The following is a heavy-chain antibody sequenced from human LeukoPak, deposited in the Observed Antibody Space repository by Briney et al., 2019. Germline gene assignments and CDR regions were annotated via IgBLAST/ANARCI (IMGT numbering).Heavy chain of an antibody. Sequence: GASVKVSCKISGYLLRESSMHWVRQAPGKGLEWMGGFDAENGDIIYAQKLQGRVTMTEDISTDTAYMELGDLRSDDTAVYYCATEDPSGLDVLLNWGQGTMVTVSS. V-gene: IGHV1-24*01. CDR3: ATEDPSGLDVLLN. D-gene: IGHD6-19*01. J-gene: IGHJ3*01. CDR2: FDAENGDI. CDR1: GYLLRESS.